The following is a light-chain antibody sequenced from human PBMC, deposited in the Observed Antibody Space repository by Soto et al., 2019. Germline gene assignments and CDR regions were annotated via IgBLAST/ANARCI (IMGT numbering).Light chain of an antibody. Sequence: QAASVSGSPGQSIAISCTGTSSDVGGYNYVSWFQHHPGKAPKLIIYEVSNRPSGVSDRFSGSKSGNTASLTISGLQAEDEADYYCMSYTVSDTWVFGGGTKLTVL. CDR2: EVS. CDR1: SSDVGGYNY. J-gene: IGLJ3*02. V-gene: IGLV2-14*01. CDR3: MSYTVSDTWV.